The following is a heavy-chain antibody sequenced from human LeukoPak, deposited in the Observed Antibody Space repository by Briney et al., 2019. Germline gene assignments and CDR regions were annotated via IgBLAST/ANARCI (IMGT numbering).Heavy chain of an antibody. CDR1: GFPATSNY. V-gene: IGHV3-66*04. Sequence: GGSLRLSCAASGFPATSNYMSWVRQAPGKGLEWVSLIYSGGATNYADSVRGRFTISRDNSRNTLYLQMNSLRAEDTAVYYCARHLLWFGELSGGFDYWGQGTLVTVSS. D-gene: IGHD3-10*01. CDR2: IYSGGAT. CDR3: ARHLLWFGELSGGFDY. J-gene: IGHJ4*02.